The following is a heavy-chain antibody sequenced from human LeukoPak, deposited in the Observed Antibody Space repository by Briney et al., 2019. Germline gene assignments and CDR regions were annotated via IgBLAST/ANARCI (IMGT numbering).Heavy chain of an antibody. CDR2: ISYDGSNK. J-gene: IGHJ4*02. CDR3: ARDGLWFGEKLFDY. CDR1: GFTFSYYS. D-gene: IGHD3-10*01. V-gene: IGHV3-30*03. Sequence: GGSLRLSCAVSGFTFSYYSMNWVRQAPGKGLEWVAVISYDGSNKYYADSVKGRFTISRDNSKNTLYLQMNSLRAEDTAVYYCARDGLWFGEKLFDYWGQGTLVTVSS.